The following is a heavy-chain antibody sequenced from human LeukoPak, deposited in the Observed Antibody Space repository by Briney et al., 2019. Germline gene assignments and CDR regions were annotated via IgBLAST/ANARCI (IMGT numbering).Heavy chain of an antibody. Sequence: SETLSLTCTVSGGSISSGDYYWSWIRQPPGKGLEWIGYIYYSGSTYYNPSLKSRVTISVDTSKIQFSLKLSSVTAADTAVYYCARASLLWFGELLPLDYWGQGTLVTVSS. CDR1: GGSISSGDYY. V-gene: IGHV4-30-4*01. D-gene: IGHD3-10*01. CDR2: IYYSGST. J-gene: IGHJ4*02. CDR3: ARASLLWFGELLPLDY.